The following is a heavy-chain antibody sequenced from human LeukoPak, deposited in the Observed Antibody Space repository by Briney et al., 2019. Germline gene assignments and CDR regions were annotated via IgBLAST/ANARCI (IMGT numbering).Heavy chain of an antibody. D-gene: IGHD2-8*01. CDR3: AKDFYTNSYYFDY. CDR2: IPNGGSNQ. Sequence: GGSLRLSCEASGFTFSSNGMHWVSQAPGKGLEWVAFIPNGGSNQFYADSVKGRFTISRDNSKNTLHIQMNRLRPEDTAVYYCAKDFYTNSYYFDYWGQGTVVTVSS. V-gene: IGHV3-30*02. J-gene: IGHJ4*02. CDR1: GFTFSSNG.